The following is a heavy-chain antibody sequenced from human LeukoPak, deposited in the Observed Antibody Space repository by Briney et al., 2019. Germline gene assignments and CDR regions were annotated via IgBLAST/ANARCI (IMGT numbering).Heavy chain of an antibody. CDR3: ARVRYGELDV. J-gene: IGHJ6*02. Sequence: GGSLRLSCVGSGFTFSSYAMNWVRQAPGKGLEWVSSMSGSGGSTYCADSVKGRFTISRDDSKNTLYLQMNSLRAEDTAVYYCARVRYGELDVWGQGTTVTVSS. CDR2: MSGSGGST. CDR1: GFTFSSYA. D-gene: IGHD4-17*01. V-gene: IGHV3-23*01.